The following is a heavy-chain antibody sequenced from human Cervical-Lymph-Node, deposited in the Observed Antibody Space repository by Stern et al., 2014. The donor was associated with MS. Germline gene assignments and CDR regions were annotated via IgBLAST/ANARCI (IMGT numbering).Heavy chain of an antibody. V-gene: IGHV1-69*09. CDR1: GGSFSNSK. CDR3: TSTTPKTGYSSSWFDY. D-gene: IGHD6-13*01. CDR2: IVPMVGVG. J-gene: IGHJ5*01. Sequence: QMQLVQSGAAVKKPGSSVKVSCQASGGSFSNSKINWVRQAPGQGLEWMGRIVPMVGVGNYGQKFQGRVTITADKSTSTAYMELSGLRSEDTAVYYCTSTTPKTGYSSSWFDYWGQGTLVTVS.